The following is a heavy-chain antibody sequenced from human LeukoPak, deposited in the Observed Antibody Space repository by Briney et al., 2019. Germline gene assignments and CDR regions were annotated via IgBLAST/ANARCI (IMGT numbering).Heavy chain of an antibody. J-gene: IGHJ4*02. CDR1: GFTFSNYA. V-gene: IGHV3-23*01. CDR3: AKEITGYCSSTSCSPTDY. D-gene: IGHD2-2*01. CDR2: ISGGGVST. Sequence: PGGSLRLSCAASGFTFSNYAMSWVRQAPGKGPEWVSAISGGGVSTYSADSVKGRFTISRDNSKNTLYLQMNSLRAEDTAVYYCAKEITGYCSSTSCSPTDYWGQGTLVTVSS.